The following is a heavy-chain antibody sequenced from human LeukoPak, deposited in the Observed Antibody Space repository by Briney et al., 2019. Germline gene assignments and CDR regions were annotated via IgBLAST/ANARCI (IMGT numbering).Heavy chain of an antibody. CDR3: ARGGLYCSGGSCFLWFDP. V-gene: IGHV4-34*01. CDR1: GGSFSGYY. CDR2: IHHSGST. D-gene: IGHD2-15*01. J-gene: IGHJ5*02. Sequence: PSETLSLTCAVYGGSFSGYYWSCVRQPPGKGLEWIGEIHHSGSTNYNPSLKSRVTISVDTSKNQFSLKLSSVTAADTAVYYCARGGLYCSGGSCFLWFDPWGQGTLVTVSS.